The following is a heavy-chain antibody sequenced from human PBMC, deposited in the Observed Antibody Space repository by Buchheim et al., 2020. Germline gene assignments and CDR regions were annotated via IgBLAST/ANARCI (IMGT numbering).Heavy chain of an antibody. CDR1: GGSISSYY. CDR2: IYYSGST. Sequence: QVQLQESGPGLVKPSETLSLTCTVSGGSISSYYWSWIRQPPGKGLEWIGYIYYSGSTNYNPSLKSRVTISVDTSKNQFSLKLSSVTAADTAVYYCARLYSSSWYSYYYGMDVWGQGTT. D-gene: IGHD6-13*01. V-gene: IGHV4-59*01. J-gene: IGHJ6*02. CDR3: ARLYSSSWYSYYYGMDV.